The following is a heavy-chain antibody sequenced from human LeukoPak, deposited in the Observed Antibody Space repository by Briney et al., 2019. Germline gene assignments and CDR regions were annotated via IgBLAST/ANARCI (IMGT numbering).Heavy chain of an antibody. D-gene: IGHD4-17*01. CDR3: AKVGDDYDFDY. V-gene: IGHV3-30*18. Sequence: GGSLRLSCAASGFTFSSYAMHWVRQAPGKGLEWVALISYDGSNKYHADSVKGRFTISRDNSKNTLYLQMNSLRAEDTAVYYCAKVGDDYDFDYWGQGTLVTVSS. J-gene: IGHJ4*02. CDR2: ISYDGSNK. CDR1: GFTFSSYA.